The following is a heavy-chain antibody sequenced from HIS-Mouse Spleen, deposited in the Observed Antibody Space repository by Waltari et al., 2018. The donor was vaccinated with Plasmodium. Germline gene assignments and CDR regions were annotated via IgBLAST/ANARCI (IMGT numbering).Heavy chain of an antibody. D-gene: IGHD2-21*02. CDR1: GGSFSGYY. J-gene: IGHJ4*02. CDR3: ARGRRIVVVTAPRGCFDY. CDR2: MNHSGST. Sequence: QVQLQQWGAGLLKPSETLSLTCAVYGGSFSGYYWSWIRQPPGQGLEWIREMNHSGSTTYHPSLKSRVTISVDTSKNQFSLKLGSGTAADSAVYHWARGRRIVVVTAPRGCFDYWGQGPLVTVSS. V-gene: IGHV4-34*01.